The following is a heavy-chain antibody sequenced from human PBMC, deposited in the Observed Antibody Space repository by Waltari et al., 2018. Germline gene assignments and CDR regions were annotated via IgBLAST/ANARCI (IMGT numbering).Heavy chain of an antibody. CDR1: GYTFINYA. J-gene: IGHJ5*02. CDR2: VNPDSGAT. CDR3: ARGRDVFANFDYNWFDP. V-gene: IGHV1-8*02. D-gene: IGHD3-3*01. Sequence: QVQLVQSGAEVLKPGASVKVSCQASGYTFINYAINRVRQAAGQGFEWMGWVNPDSGATAYAQKFQGRITMTWDTSISTAYMELSNLRSDDTAVLYCARGRDVFANFDYNWFDPWGQGTLVTVSS.